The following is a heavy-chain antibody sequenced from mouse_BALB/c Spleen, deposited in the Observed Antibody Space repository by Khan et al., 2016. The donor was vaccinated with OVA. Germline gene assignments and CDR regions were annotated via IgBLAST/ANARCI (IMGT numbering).Heavy chain of an antibody. V-gene: IGHV3-2*02. D-gene: IGHD1-1*01. Sequence: VQLKESGPGLVKPSQSLSLTCTVTGYSITSDYAWNWIRQFPGNKLEWMGYISYSGNTKYNPSLKSRISITRDTSKNQFFLQLNSVTPEDTATYYWARIYGGDFYYWGQGTTLTVSP. CDR2: ISYSGNT. CDR3: ARIYGGDFYY. CDR1: GYSITSDYA. J-gene: IGHJ2*01.